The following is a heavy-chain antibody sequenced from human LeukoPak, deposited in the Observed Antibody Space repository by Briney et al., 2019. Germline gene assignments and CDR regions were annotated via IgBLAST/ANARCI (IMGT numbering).Heavy chain of an antibody. CDR3: AKDSRIFGVVIVPLFDY. J-gene: IGHJ4*02. CDR1: GFSFSGSA. V-gene: IGHV3-73*01. Sequence: GGSLRLSCAASGFSFSGSAVHWVRQASGKGLEWVGRIRSKTNNYATEYAVSVEGRFTISRDDSKNTVYLQMNSLKTEDTAVYYCAKDSRIFGVVIVPLFDYWGQGTLVTVSS. CDR2: IRSKTNNYAT. D-gene: IGHD3-3*01.